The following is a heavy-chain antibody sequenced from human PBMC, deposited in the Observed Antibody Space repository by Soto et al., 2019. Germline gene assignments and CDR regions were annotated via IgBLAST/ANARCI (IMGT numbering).Heavy chain of an antibody. CDR2: INHSGST. CDR3: ARRIEGGVTND. Sequence: QVQLQQWGAGLLKPSETLSLTCAVYGGSFSGYYWSWIRQPPGKGLEWIGEINHSGSTTYNPSLKSRVTISVDTSKHQFALKLSSVTAADTAVYYCARRIEGGVTNDWGQGTLVTVSS. CDR1: GGSFSGYY. V-gene: IGHV4-34*01. J-gene: IGHJ4*02. D-gene: IGHD3-16*01.